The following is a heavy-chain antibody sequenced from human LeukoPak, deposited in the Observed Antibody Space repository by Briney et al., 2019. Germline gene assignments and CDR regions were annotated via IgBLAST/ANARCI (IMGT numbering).Heavy chain of an antibody. Sequence: SETLSLTCTVSGGSISSSSYYWGWIRQPPGKGLEWIGSIYYSGSTYYNPSLKSRITITVDTSKNQFSLKLSSVTAAATAVYYCARDEGDGSGSYAFDIWGQGTMVTVSS. CDR3: ARDEGDGSGSYAFDI. J-gene: IGHJ3*02. V-gene: IGHV4-39*07. CDR1: GGSISSSSYY. D-gene: IGHD3-10*01. CDR2: IYYSGST.